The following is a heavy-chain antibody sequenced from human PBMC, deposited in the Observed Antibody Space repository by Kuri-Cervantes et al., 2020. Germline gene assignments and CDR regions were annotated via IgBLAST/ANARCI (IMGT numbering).Heavy chain of an antibody. Sequence: GGPLRLSCAASGFTFGSFAMHWVRQAPGKGLEWVAVISYDGSSKYDADSVKGRFTISRDNSKNTLYLQMNSLRAEDTAAYYCARHHPDGLRGFDYWGQGTLVTVSS. D-gene: IGHD3-10*01. V-gene: IGHV3-30-3*01. CDR1: GFTFGSFA. J-gene: IGHJ4*02. CDR3: ARHHPDGLRGFDY. CDR2: ISYDGSSK.